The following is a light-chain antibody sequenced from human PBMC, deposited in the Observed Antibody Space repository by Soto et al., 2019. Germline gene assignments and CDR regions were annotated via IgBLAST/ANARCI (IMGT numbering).Light chain of an antibody. CDR2: ENN. J-gene: IGLJ1*01. Sequence: QSVLTQPPSVSAAPGQKVTISCSGSTSNIGNNYVSWYQQLPGTAPKLLIYENNKRPSGIPDRFSGSKSGTSATLGITGLQTGDEADYYCGTWDASLSSNVFGPGTKVPS. V-gene: IGLV1-51*02. CDR3: GTWDASLSSNV. CDR1: TSNIGNNY.